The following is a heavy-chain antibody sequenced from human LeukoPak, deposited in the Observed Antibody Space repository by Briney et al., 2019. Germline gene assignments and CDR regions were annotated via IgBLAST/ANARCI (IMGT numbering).Heavy chain of an antibody. CDR3: ARIVATTGYYFDF. V-gene: IGHV2-70*11. D-gene: IGHD5-12*01. CDR2: IDWDDDK. J-gene: IGHJ4*02. Sequence: SGPTLVNPTQTLTLTCTFCGFSLSTSGMCVSWIRQPPEKALEWLARIDWDDDKYYNTSLKTRLTISKDTSKNQVVLTMTNMDPVDTATYYCARIVATTGYYFDFWGQGTLVTVSS. CDR1: GFSLSTSGMC.